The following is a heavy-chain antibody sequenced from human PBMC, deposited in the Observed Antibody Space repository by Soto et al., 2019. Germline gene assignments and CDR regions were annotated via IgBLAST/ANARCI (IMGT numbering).Heavy chain of an antibody. D-gene: IGHD5-12*01. J-gene: IGHJ4*02. CDR1: GFTFSSYA. CDR2: VRGNGDPP. CDR3: VKSRGGNNFDFFD. V-gene: IGHV3-64D*06. Sequence: PGGSLRRSWSASGFTFSSYAMHWVRQAPGKGLEYVSGVRGNGDPPFYADSVKGRFTISRDNSKNTLYLQMSGLSADDTAVYYCVKSRGGNNFDFFDWGQGALVTVSS.